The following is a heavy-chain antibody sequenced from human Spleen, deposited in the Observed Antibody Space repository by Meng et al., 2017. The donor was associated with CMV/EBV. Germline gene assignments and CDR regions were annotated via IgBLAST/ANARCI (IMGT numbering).Heavy chain of an antibody. Sequence: YGGSFSGYYWSWIRQPPGKGLEWIGEINHSGSTNYNPSLKSRVTISVDTSKNQFSLKLSSVTAADTAVYYCARGGYSYGRGWYFDLWGRGTLVTVSS. D-gene: IGHD5-18*01. V-gene: IGHV4-34*01. CDR1: GGSFSGYY. CDR3: ARGGYSYGRGWYFDL. J-gene: IGHJ2*01. CDR2: INHSGST.